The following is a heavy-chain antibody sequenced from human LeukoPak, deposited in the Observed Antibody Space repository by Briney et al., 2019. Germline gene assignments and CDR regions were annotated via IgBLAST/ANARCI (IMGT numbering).Heavy chain of an antibody. D-gene: IGHD2-8*01. V-gene: IGHV3-23*01. CDR2: ISGSGSST. CDR1: GFTFSSYA. CDR3: AKLLGFCTNGVCHHGGYYFAY. Sequence: GGSLRLSCAASGFTFSSYAMSWVRQAPGKGLEWVSTISGSGSSTYYADSVKGRFTISRDNSRNTLFLQMNSLRADDTALYYCAKLLGFCTNGVCHHGGYYFAYWGQGTLVTVSS. J-gene: IGHJ4*02.